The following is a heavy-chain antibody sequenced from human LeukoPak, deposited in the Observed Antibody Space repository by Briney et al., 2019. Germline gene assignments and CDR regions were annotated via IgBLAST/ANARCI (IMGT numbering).Heavy chain of an antibody. CDR1: GGSISSYY. D-gene: IGHD5-12*01. V-gene: IGHV4-4*07. Sequence: PSETLSLTCTVSGGSISSYYWSWIRQPAGKGLEWIGRIYTRGSTNYNPSLKSRVTMSVDASKNQFSLKLSSVTAADTAVYYCARQKGSGYDRYFDYWGQGTLVTVSS. J-gene: IGHJ4*02. CDR2: IYTRGST. CDR3: ARQKGSGYDRYFDY.